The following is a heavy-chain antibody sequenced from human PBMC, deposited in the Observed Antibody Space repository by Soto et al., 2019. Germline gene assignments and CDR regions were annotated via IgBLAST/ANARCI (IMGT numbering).Heavy chain of an antibody. J-gene: IGHJ5*02. V-gene: IGHV4-59*01. CDR3: ARSYNNYVFDWFDP. D-gene: IGHD1-20*01. CDR2: ISYSGST. Sequence: PSETLSLTCTVSGGSISSYYWSWIRQAPEKGLERIGYISYSGSTKYNPSLKSRATISADTSTNELSLKLNSVTAADTALYYCARSYNNYVFDWFDPWGQGTLVTVSS. CDR1: GGSISSYY.